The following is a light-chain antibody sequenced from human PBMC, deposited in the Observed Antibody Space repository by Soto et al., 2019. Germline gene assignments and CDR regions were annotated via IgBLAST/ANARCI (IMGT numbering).Light chain of an antibody. J-gene: IGLJ2*01. CDR3: VLCMSKCPRV. Sequence: QTVVTQEPSFSVSPGATVTLTCGLSSGSVSTNNYPSWYQQSPGQAPRTLMYRTNVRSSGVPDRFSGSILGNKAALTITGAKGDVGSDYYGVLCMSKCPRVFGGGTKL. CDR2: RTN. CDR1: SGSVSTNNY. V-gene: IGLV8-61*01.